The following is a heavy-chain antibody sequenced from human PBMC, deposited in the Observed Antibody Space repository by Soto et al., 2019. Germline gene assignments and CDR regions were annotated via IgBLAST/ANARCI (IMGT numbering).Heavy chain of an antibody. CDR3: AKAREVTLVRVPSSY. V-gene: IGHV3-23*01. Sequence: LRLSCAASGFTFDGYAMSWVRQAPGKGLQWVSTIGGSGDGTYYADSVKGRFTISRDNSKNTLYLQMNSLRAEDTAVYYCAKAREVTLVRVPSSYWGQGTLVTVSS. D-gene: IGHD3-10*01. CDR2: IGGSGDGT. CDR1: GFTFDGYA. J-gene: IGHJ4*02.